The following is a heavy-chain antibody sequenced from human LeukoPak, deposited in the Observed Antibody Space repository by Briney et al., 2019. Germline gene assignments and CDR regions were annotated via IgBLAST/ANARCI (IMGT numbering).Heavy chain of an antibody. CDR2: IGSKANSYAT. D-gene: IGHD2-21*01. CDR3: RCGGQGY. V-gene: IGHV3-73*01. CDR1: GFTFCDSA. J-gene: IGHJ4*02. Sequence: GGSLRLSCAASGFTFCDSAVHWVRQASGKGLEWVGRIGSKANSYATSYAASVTGRFTISRDDSKNTAYLQMNSLKTEDTAVYYCRCGGQGYWGQGTLVTVSS.